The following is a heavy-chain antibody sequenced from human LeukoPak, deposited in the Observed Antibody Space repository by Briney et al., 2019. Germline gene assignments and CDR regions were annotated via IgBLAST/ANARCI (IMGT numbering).Heavy chain of an antibody. D-gene: IGHD6-13*01. CDR3: ARGLGYSSSWYPWFDP. J-gene: IGHJ5*02. Sequence: SVKVSCKASGGTFSSYAISWVRQAPGQGLEWMGRIIPIFGIANYAQKFQGRVTITADKSTSTAYMELSSLRSEDTAVYYCARGLGYSSSWYPWFDPWGQGTLVTVSS. V-gene: IGHV1-69*04. CDR1: GGTFSSYA. CDR2: IIPIFGIA.